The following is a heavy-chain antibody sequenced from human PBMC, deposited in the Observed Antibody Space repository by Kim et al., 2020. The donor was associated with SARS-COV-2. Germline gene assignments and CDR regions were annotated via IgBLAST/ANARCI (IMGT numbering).Heavy chain of an antibody. J-gene: IGHJ4*02. V-gene: IGHV1-3*01. Sequence: ASVKVSCKASGYTFTSYAIHWVRQAPGQRLEWMGWIYGGNGNTRYSQKFQGRVTITRDTSASTVYMELSSLRSEDTAVYYCAREVRGVITYFDYWGQGTL. D-gene: IGHD3-10*01. CDR3: AREVRGVITYFDY. CDR1: GYTFTSYA. CDR2: IYGGNGNT.